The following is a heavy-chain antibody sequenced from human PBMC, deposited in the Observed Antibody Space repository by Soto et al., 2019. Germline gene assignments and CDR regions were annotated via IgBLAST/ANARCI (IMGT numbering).Heavy chain of an antibody. D-gene: IGHD3-22*01. CDR2: IYSGGST. Sequence: TGGPLRLSCAASWFTVSSNYMSWVRQAPGKGLEWVSVIYSGGSTYYADSVKGRFTISRDNHKNTLYLQMNSLRAEDTAVYYCARVGYYYDSSGPDYWGQGTMVTVSS. J-gene: IGHJ4*02. CDR3: ARVGYYYDSSGPDY. CDR1: WFTVSSNY. V-gene: IGHV3-53*01.